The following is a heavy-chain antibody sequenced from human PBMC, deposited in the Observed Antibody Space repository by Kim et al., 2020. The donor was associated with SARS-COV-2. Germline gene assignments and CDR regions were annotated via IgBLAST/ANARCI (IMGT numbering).Heavy chain of an antibody. CDR2: IWYDGSNK. V-gene: IGHV3-33*01. CDR1: GFTFSSYG. Sequence: GGSLRLSCAASGFTFSSYGMHWVRQAPGKGLEWVAVIWYDGSNKYYADSVKGRFTISRDNSKNTLYLQMNSLRAEDTAVYYCARGGEVIGGWIGGDYWGQGTLVTVSS. CDR3: ARGGEVIGGWIGGDY. J-gene: IGHJ4*02. D-gene: IGHD6-19*01.